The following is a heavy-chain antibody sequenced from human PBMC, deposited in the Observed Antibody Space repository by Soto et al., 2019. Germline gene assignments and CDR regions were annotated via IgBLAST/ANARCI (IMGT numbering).Heavy chain of an antibody. CDR3: AKSQQQLVINWFDP. CDR2: ISGSGGST. CDR1: GFTFSSYA. Sequence: GGSLRLSCAASGFTFSSYAMSWVRQAPGKGLEWVSAISGSGGSTYYADSVKGRFTSSRDNSKNTLYLQMNSLRAEDTAVYYCAKSQQQLVINWFDPWGQGTLVTVSS. V-gene: IGHV3-23*01. J-gene: IGHJ5*02. D-gene: IGHD6-13*01.